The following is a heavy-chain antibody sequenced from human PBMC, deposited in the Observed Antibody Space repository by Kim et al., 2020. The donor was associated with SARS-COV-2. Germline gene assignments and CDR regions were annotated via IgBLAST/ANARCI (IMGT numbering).Heavy chain of an antibody. CDR3: AGVWGAGYSSGWYYYYYYMDV. J-gene: IGHJ6*03. Sequence: SETLSLTCTVSGGSISSYYWSWIRQPPGKGLEWIGYIYYSGSTNYNPSLKSRVTISVDTPKNQFSLKLSSVTAADTAVYYCAGVWGAGYSSGWYYYYYYMDVWGKGTTVTVSS. CDR2: IYYSGST. CDR1: GGSISSYY. D-gene: IGHD6-19*01. V-gene: IGHV4-59*08.